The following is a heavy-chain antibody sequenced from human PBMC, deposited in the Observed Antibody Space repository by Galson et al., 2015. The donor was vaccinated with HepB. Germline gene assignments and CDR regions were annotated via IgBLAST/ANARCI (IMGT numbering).Heavy chain of an antibody. CDR2: IYSGSST. CDR3: ARGVMQSYYYYYGMDV. Sequence: SLRLSCAASGFTVRSNYMNWVRQAPGKGLEWVSLIYSGSSTYYADSVKGRSTISRDNSKNTVYLQMNSLRADDTAVYYCARGVMQSYYYYYGMDVWGQGTTVTVSS. J-gene: IGHJ6*02. CDR1: GFTVRSNY. V-gene: IGHV3-53*05. D-gene: IGHD3-16*01.